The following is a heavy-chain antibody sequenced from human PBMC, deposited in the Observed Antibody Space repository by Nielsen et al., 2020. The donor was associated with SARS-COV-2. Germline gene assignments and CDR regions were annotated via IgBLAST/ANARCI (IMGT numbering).Heavy chain of an antibody. J-gene: IGHJ6*02. Sequence: GGSLRLSCAASGFRFDDYAMHWVRQVPGKGLEWVSGISWNSGSIGYADSVTGRFTITRDNAKNSLYLHMDSLRPEDGALYYCAKEAAVASDYFYYGLDVWGQGTTVIVSS. CDR1: GFRFDDYA. CDR3: AKEAAVASDYFYYGLDV. D-gene: IGHD2-15*01. V-gene: IGHV3-9*01. CDR2: ISWNSGSI.